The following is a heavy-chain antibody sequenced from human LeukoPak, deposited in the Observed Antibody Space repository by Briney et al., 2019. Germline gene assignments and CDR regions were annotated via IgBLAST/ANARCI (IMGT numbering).Heavy chain of an antibody. V-gene: IGHV1-69*13. Sequence: SVKVSCKASGGTFSSYAISWVRQAPGQGLEWMGGIIPIFGTANYAQKFQGRVTITADESTSTAYMELSSLRSEDTAVYYCARTNQNWNYGRRHRYFDYWGQGTLVTVSS. J-gene: IGHJ4*02. CDR1: GGTFSSYA. CDR2: IIPIFGTA. D-gene: IGHD1-7*01. CDR3: ARTNQNWNYGRRHRYFDY.